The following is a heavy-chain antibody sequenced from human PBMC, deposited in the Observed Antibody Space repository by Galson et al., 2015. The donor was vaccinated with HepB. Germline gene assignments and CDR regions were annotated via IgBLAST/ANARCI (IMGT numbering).Heavy chain of an antibody. J-gene: IGHJ6*03. V-gene: IGHV4-34*01. D-gene: IGHD3-10*01. CDR1: GGSFSGYY. Sequence: LSLTCAVYGGSFSGYYWSWIRQPPGKGLEWIGEIYDTGSANYRPSLKSRVTISVDTSKNQFSLKLSSVTAADTAVYYCARGEDYYRSGYYYYYMDVWGKGTTVTVSS. CDR2: IYDTGSA. CDR3: ARGEDYYRSGYYYYYMDV.